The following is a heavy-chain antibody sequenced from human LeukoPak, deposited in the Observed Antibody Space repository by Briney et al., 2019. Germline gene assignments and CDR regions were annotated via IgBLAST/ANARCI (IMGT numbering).Heavy chain of an antibody. CDR1: GFTFSSYW. J-gene: IGHJ4*02. CDR2: IKKDGSEN. V-gene: IGHV3-7*01. CDR3: ARHLSGVTGYSYGRGIDY. Sequence: GGSLRLSCAASGFTFSSYWMSWVRQAPGKGLEWVANIKKDGSENYYVDSVKGRFTISRDNAKKSLYLQMKSLRAEDTAVYYCARHLSGVTGYSYGRGIDYWGQGTLVTVSS. D-gene: IGHD5-18*01.